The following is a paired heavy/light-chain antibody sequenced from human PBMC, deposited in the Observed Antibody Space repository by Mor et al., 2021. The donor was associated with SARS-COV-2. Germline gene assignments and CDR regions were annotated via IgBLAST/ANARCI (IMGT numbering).Light chain of an antibody. J-gene: IGKJ4*02. V-gene: IGKV1-39*01. CDR2: AAS. CDR1: QSISSY. Sequence: DIQMTQSPSSLSASVGDRVTITCRASQSISSYLNWYQQKPGKAPKLLIYAASGLQSGVPSRFSGSGSGTDFTLTISSLQFEDFATYYCQQSYSTPPLTFGGGTKVEIK. CDR3: QQSYSTPPLT.
Heavy chain of an antibody. Sequence: QVQLVQSGAEVKKPGASVKVSCKASGYTFTSNAISWVRQAPGQGLEWMGWISVYNGNTNYAQKLQGRVTMAADTSTTTAYMELRSLRSDDTAVYYCARVGDFWSGDKYYNAMDVWGQGTTVTVSS. J-gene: IGHJ6*02. CDR3: ARVGDFWSGDKYYNAMDV. CDR1: GYTFTSNA. V-gene: IGHV1-18*01. CDR2: ISVYNGNT. D-gene: IGHD3-3*01.